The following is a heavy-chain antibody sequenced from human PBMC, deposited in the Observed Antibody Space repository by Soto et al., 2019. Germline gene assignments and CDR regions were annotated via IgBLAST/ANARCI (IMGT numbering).Heavy chain of an antibody. CDR1: GFTFSNFG. CDR2: IWHDGKNK. J-gene: IGHJ4*02. V-gene: IGHV3-33*01. CDR3: ARDPGQDEAMDY. Sequence: LRLSCAASGFTFSNFGMHWVRQAPGKGLEWVAVIWHDGKNKYYADSAKGRFTISSDNSKNTLYLQMNSLRAEDTAVYYCARDPGQDEAMDYWGQGTLVTVSS.